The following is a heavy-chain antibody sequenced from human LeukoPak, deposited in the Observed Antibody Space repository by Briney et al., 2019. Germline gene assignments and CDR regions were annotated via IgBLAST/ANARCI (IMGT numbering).Heavy chain of an antibody. CDR3: ARVRVLRLSFDY. CDR2: INPNSGGT. Sequence: ASVKVSCKASGYTFTGYYMHWVRQAPGQGLEWMGWINPNSGGTNYAQKFQGRVTMTRDTSISTACMELSRLRSDDTAVYYCARVRVLRLSFDYWGQGTLVTVSS. D-gene: IGHD3-3*01. V-gene: IGHV1-2*02. J-gene: IGHJ4*02. CDR1: GYTFTGYY.